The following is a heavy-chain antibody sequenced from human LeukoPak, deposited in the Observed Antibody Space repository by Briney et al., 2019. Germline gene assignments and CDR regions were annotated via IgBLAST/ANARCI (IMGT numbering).Heavy chain of an antibody. D-gene: IGHD3-10*01. CDR3: ARVGGSGSYYFDY. Sequence: PGGSLRLSCAASGFIFSSYWMSWVRQAPGKGLEWVANIKQDGSEKYYVDSVKGRFTISRDNAKNSLYLQMNSLRAEDTAVYYCARVGGSGSYYFDYWGQGTLVTVSS. CDR2: IKQDGSEK. CDR1: GFIFSSYW. V-gene: IGHV3-7*01. J-gene: IGHJ4*02.